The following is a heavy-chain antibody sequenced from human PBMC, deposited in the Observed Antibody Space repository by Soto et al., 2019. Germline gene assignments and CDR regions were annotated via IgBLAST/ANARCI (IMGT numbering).Heavy chain of an antibody. CDR2: IYYSGST. D-gene: IGHD3-16*01. CDR3: AIGRTSGGGYYYMDV. Sequence: SETLSLTCTVSGGSISSYYWSWIRQPPGKGLEWIGYIYYSGSTNYNPSLKSRVTISVDTSKNQFSLKLSSVTAADTAVYYCAIGRTSGGGYYYMDVWGKGTTVTVSS. CDR1: GGSISSYY. V-gene: IGHV4-59*01. J-gene: IGHJ6*03.